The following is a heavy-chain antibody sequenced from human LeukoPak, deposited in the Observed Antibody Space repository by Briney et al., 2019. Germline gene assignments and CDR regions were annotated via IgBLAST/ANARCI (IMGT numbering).Heavy chain of an antibody. CDR1: GFTFSSYG. CDR3: AKQSHDYGGYMDF. Sequence: GGTLRLSCAASGFTFSSYGMNWVRQAPGKGLEWVSTIRNSGSSTSYADSVKGRFTISRDNSKNTLYLQLNSLRADDTALYYCAKQSHDYGGYMDFWGQGTLVTVSS. J-gene: IGHJ4*02. CDR2: IRNSGSST. D-gene: IGHD4-17*01. V-gene: IGHV3-23*01.